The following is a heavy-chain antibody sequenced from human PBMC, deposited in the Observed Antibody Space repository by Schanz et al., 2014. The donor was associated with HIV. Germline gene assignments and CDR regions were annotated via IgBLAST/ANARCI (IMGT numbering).Heavy chain of an antibody. CDR2: INPSGVTT. D-gene: IGHD6-13*01. Sequence: QVPLVQSGAEVKKPGSSVKVSCKAFGDSFTNYVISWVRQAPGHGLEWMGIINPSGVTTAFAQKFQGRLTLTRDTSTNTVYMELTSLRSDDTAVYYCARRGPIAAIDFSLDPWGQGTLVTVSS. J-gene: IGHJ5*02. CDR1: GDSFTNYV. CDR3: ARRGPIAAIDFSLDP. V-gene: IGHV1-46*01.